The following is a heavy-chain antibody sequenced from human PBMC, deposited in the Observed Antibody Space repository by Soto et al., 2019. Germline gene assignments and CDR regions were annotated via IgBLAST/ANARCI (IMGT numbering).Heavy chain of an antibody. CDR3: ARGSYYDSSGYYGGIWFDY. Sequence: LSLTCAVSGGSISSGGYSWSWIRQPPGKGLEWIGYIYHSGSTYYNPSLKSRVTISVDRSKNQFSLKLSSVTAADTAVYYCARGSYYDSSGYYGGIWFDYWGQGTLVTVSS. CDR2: IYHSGST. J-gene: IGHJ4*02. CDR1: GGSISSGGYS. D-gene: IGHD3-22*01. V-gene: IGHV4-30-2*01.